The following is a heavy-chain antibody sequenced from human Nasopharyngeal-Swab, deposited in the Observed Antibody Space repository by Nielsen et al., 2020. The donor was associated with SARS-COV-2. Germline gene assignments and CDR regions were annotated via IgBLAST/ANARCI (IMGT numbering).Heavy chain of an antibody. CDR3: ARAGRLEITGWFDP. CDR2: MNPNSGNT. J-gene: IGHJ5*02. Sequence: ASVKVSCKASGYTFTSYDTNWVRQATGQGLEWMGWMNPNSGNTGYAQKFQGRVTMTRNTSISTAYMELSSLRSEDTAVYYCARAGRLEITGWFDPWGQGTLVTVSS. CDR1: GYTFTSYD. D-gene: IGHD1-1*01. V-gene: IGHV1-8*01.